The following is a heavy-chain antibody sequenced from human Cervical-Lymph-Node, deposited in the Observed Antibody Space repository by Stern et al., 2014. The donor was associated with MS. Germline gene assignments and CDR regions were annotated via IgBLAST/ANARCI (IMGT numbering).Heavy chain of an antibody. V-gene: IGHV4-31*03. CDR3: ARDGDTSGMDV. Sequence: QLQLQESGPGLVKPSQTLSLNCTGSGDSITRGGYYWNWIRHHPGKGLEWIGYSYYSGRAYYTPSLKSRATISVDTSKPQFSLKLDSVTAADTAIYYCARDGDTSGMDVWGQGTTVAVSS. CDR1: GDSITRGGYY. CDR2: SYYSGRA. J-gene: IGHJ6*02.